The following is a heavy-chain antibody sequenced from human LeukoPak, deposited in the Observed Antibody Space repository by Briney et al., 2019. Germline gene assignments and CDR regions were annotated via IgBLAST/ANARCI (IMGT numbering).Heavy chain of an antibody. Sequence: PGGSLRLSCAASGFTFSGAWMSWVRQAPGKGLEWVGRIRSKNDGGTIGYAAPVKDRFTISRDDSKNTLYLQMNSLEIEDTAVYFCTTDRTMKGYWGQGTLVTVSS. CDR3: TTDRTMKGY. CDR1: GFTFSGAW. D-gene: IGHD3-22*01. CDR2: IRSKNDGGTI. V-gene: IGHV3-15*01. J-gene: IGHJ4*02.